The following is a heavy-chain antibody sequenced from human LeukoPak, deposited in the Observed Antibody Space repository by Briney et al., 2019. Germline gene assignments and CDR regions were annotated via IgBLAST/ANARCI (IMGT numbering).Heavy chain of an antibody. CDR2: INPSGDNT. V-gene: IGHV1-46*01. CDR3: ARDNSMGDSAWWFDP. D-gene: IGHD5-12*01. CDR1: GYTFTHNF. Sequence: ASVTVSFKASGYTFTHNFMHWVRQAPGQGLEWMGIINPSGDNTWYAQKFQGRVTMTRDMATSTDYMEVNSLRSEDTAVYYCARDNSMGDSAWWFDPWGQGTLVTVSS. J-gene: IGHJ5*02.